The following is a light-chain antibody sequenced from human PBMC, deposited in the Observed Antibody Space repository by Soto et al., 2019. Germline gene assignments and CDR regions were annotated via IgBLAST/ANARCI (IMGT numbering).Light chain of an antibody. CDR3: QQYNNWPPTWT. J-gene: IGKJ1*01. Sequence: EIVMTQSPATLSVSPGERATLSCRASQTIGSNLAWYQQKPGQPPRLLIYDASTRATDIPARFTGSGSGTEFTLNISSLQSEDFAVFYCQQYNNWPPTWTFGQGTKVDVK. CDR2: DAS. CDR1: QTIGSN. V-gene: IGKV3-15*01.